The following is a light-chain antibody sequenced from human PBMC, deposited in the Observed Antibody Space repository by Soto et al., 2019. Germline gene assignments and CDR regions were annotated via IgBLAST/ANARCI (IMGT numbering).Light chain of an antibody. CDR3: QHYNSYSEA. CDR1: QGISTW. V-gene: IGKV1D-16*01. Sequence: DIQMTQSPSSLSASVGDRVTITCRASQGISTWLAWYQQKPEKAPKTLIFDASTLQSGVPSRFSGSGSGTEFTLTISSLQPDDFATYYCQHYNSYSEAFGQGTKVDIK. CDR2: DAS. J-gene: IGKJ1*01.